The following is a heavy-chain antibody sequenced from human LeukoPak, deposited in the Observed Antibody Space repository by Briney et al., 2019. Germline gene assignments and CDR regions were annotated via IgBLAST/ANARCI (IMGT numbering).Heavy chain of an antibody. CDR1: GYTFTGYY. Sequence: ASVKVSCKASGYTFTGYYMHWVRQAPGQGLEWMGRINPNSGGTYYAQKFQGRVTMTRDTSISTAYMELSSLRSEDTAVYYCARNALRFLEWLSPRFDYWGQGTLVTVSS. V-gene: IGHV1-2*06. J-gene: IGHJ4*02. CDR2: INPNSGGT. D-gene: IGHD3-3*01. CDR3: ARNALRFLEWLSPRFDY.